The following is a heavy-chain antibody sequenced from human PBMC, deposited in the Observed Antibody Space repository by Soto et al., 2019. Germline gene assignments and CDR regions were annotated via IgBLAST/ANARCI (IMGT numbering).Heavy chain of an antibody. J-gene: IGHJ4*02. D-gene: IGHD5-18*01. CDR1: GGSISSCDCY. Sequence: SETLSLTCSVPGGSISSCDCYWSWIRQHPGKGLEWIGYVYYSGSTYYNPSLKSRVTISLDTSKNQFSLNLSSVTAADTAVYYCARDSGVATAIDYWGQGTLVTVSS. CDR3: ARDSGVATAIDY. V-gene: IGHV4-31*03. CDR2: VYYSGST.